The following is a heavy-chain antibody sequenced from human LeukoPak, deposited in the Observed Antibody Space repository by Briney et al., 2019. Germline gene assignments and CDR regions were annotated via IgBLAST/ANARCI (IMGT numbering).Heavy chain of an antibody. CDR3: ARDGGSGWPFDY. CDR1: GYTFTSFG. D-gene: IGHD6-19*01. J-gene: IGHJ4*02. V-gene: IGHV1-18*01. CDR2: ISAYNGNT. Sequence: ASVKVSCKASGYTFTSFGISWVRQAPGQGLEWVGWISAYNGNTNYAQKVQGRVTMTTDTSTSTAYMELRSLRSDDTAVYYCARDGGSGWPFDYCGQGTLVTVSS.